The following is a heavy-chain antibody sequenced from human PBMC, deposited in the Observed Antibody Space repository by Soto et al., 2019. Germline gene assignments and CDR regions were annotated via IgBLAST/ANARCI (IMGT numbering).Heavy chain of an antibody. CDR3: ARGYCSSTSCYEGDFDY. J-gene: IGHJ4*02. V-gene: IGHV1-8*01. CDR2: MNPNSGNT. Sequence: ASVKVYCKASGYTLTSYDINWVRQATGQGLEWMGWMNPNSGNTGYAQKFQGRVTMTRNTSISTAYMELSSLRSEDTAVYYCARGYCSSTSCYEGDFDYWGQGTLVTVSS. D-gene: IGHD2-2*01. CDR1: GYTLTSYD.